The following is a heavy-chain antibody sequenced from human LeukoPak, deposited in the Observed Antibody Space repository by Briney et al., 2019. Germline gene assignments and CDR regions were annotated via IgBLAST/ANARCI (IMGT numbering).Heavy chain of an antibody. CDR3: ARGVRGARYHDY. J-gene: IGHJ4*02. CDR1: GYTFIGYY. CDR2: INPDSGGT. D-gene: IGHD3-10*01. Sequence: GASVKVSCKASGYTFIGYYMHWVRQAPGQGLEWMGWINPDSGGTNYAQKFQGRVTMTRDTSISTAYMELNRLRSDDTAVYYCARGVRGARYHDYWGQGTLVTVSS. V-gene: IGHV1-2*02.